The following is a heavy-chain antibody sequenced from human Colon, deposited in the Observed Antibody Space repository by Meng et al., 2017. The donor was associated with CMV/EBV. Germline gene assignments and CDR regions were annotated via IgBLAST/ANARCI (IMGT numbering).Heavy chain of an antibody. J-gene: IGHJ4*02. CDR3: THCQDFYETVGR. V-gene: IGHV3-15*01. CDR2: IKSKGGGETT. CDR1: GLTFTDAW. D-gene: IGHD2/OR15-2a*01. Sequence: VHLVESGGGLIKPGGSLRLSCGVSGLTFTDAWMTWVRQAPGKGLEWVGRIKSKGGGETTDYSAPVRGRFIISRDDSKNMVYLQMNGLKVEDTAVYFCTHCQDFYETVGRWGQGTLVTVSS.